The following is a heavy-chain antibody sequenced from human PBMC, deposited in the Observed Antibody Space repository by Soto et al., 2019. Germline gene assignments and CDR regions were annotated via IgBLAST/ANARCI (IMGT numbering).Heavy chain of an antibody. D-gene: IGHD2-15*01. Sequence: GASVKVSCKASGGTFSSYAISWVRQAPGQGLEWMGRSIPILGRADYSQKFQGRLTLTVDKSTSTADMELSSLTSEDTAVYYCVIDLGYFDFWGQGTLVTVSS. V-gene: IGHV1-69*04. CDR1: GGTFSSYA. CDR2: SIPILGRA. CDR3: VIDLGYFDF. J-gene: IGHJ4*02.